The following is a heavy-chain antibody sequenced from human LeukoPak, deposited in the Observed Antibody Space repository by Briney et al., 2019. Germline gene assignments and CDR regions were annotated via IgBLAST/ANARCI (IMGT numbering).Heavy chain of an antibody. CDR1: GFTFSDYY. CDR2: ISSSGSTI. J-gene: IGHJ5*02. CDR3: ARDRRDDFWSGYGDNWFDP. V-gene: IGHV3-11*01. D-gene: IGHD3-3*01. Sequence: PGGSLRLSCAASGFTFSDYYMSWIRQAPGKGLEWVSYISSSGSTIYYADSVKGRFTISRDNAKNSLYLQMNSLRAEDTAVYYCARDRRDDFWSGYGDNWFDPWGQGTLVTVPS.